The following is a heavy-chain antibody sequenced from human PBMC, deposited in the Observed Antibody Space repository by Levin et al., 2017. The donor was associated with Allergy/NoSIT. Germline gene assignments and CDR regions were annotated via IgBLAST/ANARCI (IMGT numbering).Heavy chain of an antibody. V-gene: IGHV5-51*01. D-gene: IGHD1-26*01. J-gene: IGHJ3*02. Sequence: ASVKVSCKGSGYSFTSYWIGWVRQMPGKGLEWMGIIYPGDSDTRYSPSFQGQVTISADKSISTAYLQWSSLKASDTAMYYCARLRHYRGAFDIWGQGTMVTVSS. CDR2: IYPGDSDT. CDR1: GYSFTSYW. CDR3: ARLRHYRGAFDI.